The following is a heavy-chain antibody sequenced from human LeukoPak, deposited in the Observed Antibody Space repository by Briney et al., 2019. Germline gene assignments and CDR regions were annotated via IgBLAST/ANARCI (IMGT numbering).Heavy chain of an antibody. J-gene: IGHJ4*02. CDR3: AKLSFRGVIVPPFFDY. V-gene: IGHV3-23*01. Sequence: GGSLRLSCAASGFTFSSYAMSWVRQAPGKGLEWVSAISGSGGSTYYADSVKGRFTISRDNSKNTLYLQMNSLRAEDTAVYYCAKLSFRGVIVPPFFDYWGQGTLVTVSS. D-gene: IGHD3-16*02. CDR1: GFTFSSYA. CDR2: ISGSGGST.